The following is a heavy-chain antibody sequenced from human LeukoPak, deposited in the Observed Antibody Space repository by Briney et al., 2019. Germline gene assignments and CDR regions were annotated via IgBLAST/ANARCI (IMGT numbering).Heavy chain of an antibody. Sequence: ASVKVSCRASGYTFTSYDINWVRQAPGQGLEWMGRINPNSGGTNYAQKFQGRVTMTRDTSISTAYMELSRLTSDDTAVYYCARALSSPNSLHYYYYYMDVWAKGTTVTVSS. CDR1: GYTFTSYD. V-gene: IGHV1-2*06. CDR2: INPNSGGT. J-gene: IGHJ6*03. D-gene: IGHD6-13*01. CDR3: ARALSSPNSLHYYYYYMDV.